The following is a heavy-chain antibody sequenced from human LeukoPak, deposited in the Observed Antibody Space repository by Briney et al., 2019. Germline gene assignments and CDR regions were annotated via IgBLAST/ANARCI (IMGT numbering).Heavy chain of an antibody. D-gene: IGHD3-22*01. Sequence: GGSLRLSCAASGFTVSSNYMSWVRQAPGKGLEWVSVIYSGGSTYYADSVKGRFTISRDNSKNTLYLQMNSLRAEDTAVYYCARDQRIVVVKGAFDIWGQGTMVTVSS. V-gene: IGHV3-53*01. CDR1: GFTVSSNY. CDR3: ARDQRIVVVKGAFDI. CDR2: IYSGGST. J-gene: IGHJ3*02.